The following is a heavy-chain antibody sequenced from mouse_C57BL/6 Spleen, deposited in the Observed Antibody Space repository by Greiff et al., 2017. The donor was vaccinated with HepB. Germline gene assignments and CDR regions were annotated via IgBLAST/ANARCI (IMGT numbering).Heavy chain of an antibody. CDR1: GYTFTSYW. CDR3: ARGNYDLHWYFDV. Sequence: VQLQQSGAELVRPGSSVKLSCKASGYTFTSYWMHWVKQRPIQGLEWIGNIDPSDSETHYNQKFKDKATLTVDKSSSTAYMQLSSLTSEDSAVYYWARGNYDLHWYFDVWGTGTTVTVSS. D-gene: IGHD2-1*01. CDR2: IDPSDSET. J-gene: IGHJ1*03. V-gene: IGHV1-52*01.